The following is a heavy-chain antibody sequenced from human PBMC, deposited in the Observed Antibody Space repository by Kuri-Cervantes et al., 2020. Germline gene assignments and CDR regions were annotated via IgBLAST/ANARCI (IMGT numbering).Heavy chain of an antibody. V-gene: IGHV4-59*13. CDR1: GGSISSYY. J-gene: IGHJ4*02. CDR3: ARDGGGLDY. Sequence: SETLSLTCTVSGGSISSYYWSWIRQPPGKGLEWIGYIYYSGSTNYTPSLKSRVTISVDTSKNQFSLKLRSVTAADSDVYYCARDGGGLDYWGQGTLVTVSS. CDR2: IYYSGST. D-gene: IGHD3-16*01.